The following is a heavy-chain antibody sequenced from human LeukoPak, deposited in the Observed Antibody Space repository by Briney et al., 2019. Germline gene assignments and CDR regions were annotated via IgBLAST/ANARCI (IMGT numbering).Heavy chain of an antibody. CDR1: GYTFTTSW. V-gene: IGHV5-51*01. Sequence: GESLMISYKGSGYTFTTSWIVWLRQMPGKGLEWMGIIYPGDSDTRYSPSFQGQVTISADKSISTAYLQWSSLKASDTAMYYCARLGFGWYGESYWGQGTLVTVSS. CDR3: ARLGFGWYGESY. D-gene: IGHD3-10*01. J-gene: IGHJ4*02. CDR2: IYPGDSDT.